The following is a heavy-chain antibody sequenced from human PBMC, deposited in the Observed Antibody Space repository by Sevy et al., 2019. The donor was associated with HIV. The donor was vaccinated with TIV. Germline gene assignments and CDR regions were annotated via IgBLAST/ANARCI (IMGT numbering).Heavy chain of an antibody. Sequence: SETLSLTCTVSGDPISSGYYYWTWIRQYPGKGLEWIGYIYYSGNTNYNPSLKSRVTILMDTSKNQFSLKLRSVMAADTAVYYCTRGAPAAFWGQGTLVTVSS. J-gene: IGHJ4*02. V-gene: IGHV4-31*03. D-gene: IGHD6-25*01. CDR3: TRGAPAAF. CDR1: GDPISSGYYY. CDR2: IYYSGNT.